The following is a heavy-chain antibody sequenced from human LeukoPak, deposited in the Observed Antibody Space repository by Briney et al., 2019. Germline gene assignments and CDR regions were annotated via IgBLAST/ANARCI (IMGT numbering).Heavy chain of an antibody. CDR2: INHSGST. Sequence: SETLSLTCTVSGGSIRSSNYYWGWIRRPPGRGLEWIGEINHSGSTNYNPSLKSRVTISVDTSKNQFSLKLSSVTAADTAVYYCARGKRGYSSSWYDYWGQGTLVTVSS. J-gene: IGHJ4*02. V-gene: IGHV4-39*07. CDR3: ARGKRGYSSSWYDY. CDR1: GGSIRSSNYY. D-gene: IGHD6-13*01.